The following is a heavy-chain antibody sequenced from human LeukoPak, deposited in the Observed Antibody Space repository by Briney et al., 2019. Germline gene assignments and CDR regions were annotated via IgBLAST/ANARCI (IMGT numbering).Heavy chain of an antibody. V-gene: IGHV4-59*08. D-gene: IGHD3-10*01. CDR2: IYYSGST. Sequence: SETLSLTCTVSGGSISSYYWSWIRQPPGKGLEWIGYIYYSGSTNCNPSLKSRVTISVDTSKNQFSLKLSSVTAADTAVYYCARHYYGSGIRWGQGTLVTVSS. CDR3: ARHYYGSGIR. CDR1: GGSISSYY. J-gene: IGHJ4*02.